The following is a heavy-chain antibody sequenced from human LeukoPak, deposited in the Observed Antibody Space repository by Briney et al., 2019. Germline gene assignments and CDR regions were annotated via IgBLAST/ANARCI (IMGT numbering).Heavy chain of an antibody. J-gene: IGHJ4*02. CDR2: ISYDGSNK. Sequence: GGPLRLSCAASGFTFSSYAMHWVRQAPGKGLEWVAVISYDGSNKYYADSVKGRFAISRDNAKNSLYLQMNSLRAEDMALYYCAKDIRANGKTPGFDYWGQGTLVTVSS. CDR3: AKDIRANGKTPGFDY. CDR1: GFTFSSYA. V-gene: IGHV3-30*09. D-gene: IGHD2-8*01.